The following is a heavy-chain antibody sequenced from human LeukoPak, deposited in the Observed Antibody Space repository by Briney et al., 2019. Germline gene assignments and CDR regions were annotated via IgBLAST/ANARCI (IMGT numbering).Heavy chain of an antibody. CDR1: GFNFSSYW. J-gene: IGHJ5*02. D-gene: IGHD2-21*02. V-gene: IGHV3-74*03. CDR2: INSDRSRT. Sequence: HSGGSLRLSCAASGFNFSSYWMPSVRHAPGKVLVWVSRINSDRSRTTYADSVKGRVSISRDTAKNTLYLQMNSLRAEDTAVYYCAGFCGGDCYPNWFDPWGQGTLVTVSS. CDR3: AGFCGGDCYPNWFDP.